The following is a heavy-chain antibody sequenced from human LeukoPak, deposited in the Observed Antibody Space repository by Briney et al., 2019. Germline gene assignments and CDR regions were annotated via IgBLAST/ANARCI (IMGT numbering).Heavy chain of an antibody. J-gene: IGHJ4*02. CDR1: GGSVSSGSYY. D-gene: IGHD6-19*01. CDR2: IYTSGST. Sequence: SETLSLTCTVSGGSVSSGSYYWSWIRQPAGKGLEWIGRIYTSGSTNYNPSLKSRVTISVDTSKNQFSLKLSSVTAADTAVYYCARAGGSGWYTPVKGFDYWGQGTLVTVSS. CDR3: ARAGGSGWYTPVKGFDY. V-gene: IGHV4-61*02.